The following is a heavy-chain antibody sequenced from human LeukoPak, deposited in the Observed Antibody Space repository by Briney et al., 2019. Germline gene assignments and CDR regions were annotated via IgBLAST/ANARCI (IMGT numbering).Heavy chain of an antibody. CDR3: TKGAAAGPKYFQH. V-gene: IGHV3-30-3*01. J-gene: IGHJ1*01. Sequence: GGSLRLSCAATGFTFSNYAIHWGRQAPGKGLEWVAFISDDGSRQHYADSVKGRFTISRDSSKSTLYLHMNSLRAEDTAVYYCTKGAAAGPKYFQHWGQGTLVTVSS. D-gene: IGHD6-13*01. CDR1: GFTFSNYA. CDR2: ISDDGSRQ.